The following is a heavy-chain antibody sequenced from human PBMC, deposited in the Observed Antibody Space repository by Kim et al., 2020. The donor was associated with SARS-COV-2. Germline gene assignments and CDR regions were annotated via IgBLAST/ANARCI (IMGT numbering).Heavy chain of an antibody. V-gene: IGHV4-34*01. CDR1: GGSFSGYY. J-gene: IGHJ5*02. D-gene: IGHD6-13*01. CDR3: ARGGKRIAAAGRPGCDWFDP. CDR2: INHSGST. Sequence: SETLSLTCAVYGGSFSGYYWSWIRQPPGKGLEWIGEINHSGSTNYNPSLKSRVTISVDSSKNQFSLKLSSVTAADTAVYYCARGGKRIAAAGRPGCDWFDPWGQGTLVTVSS.